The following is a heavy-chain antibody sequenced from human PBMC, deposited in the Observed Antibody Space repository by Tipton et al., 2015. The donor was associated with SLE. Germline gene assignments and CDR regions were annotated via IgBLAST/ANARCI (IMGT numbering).Heavy chain of an antibody. CDR2: INTDGTTA. J-gene: IGHJ4*02. Sequence: SLRLSCAASGFSFSNYWMHWVRQAPGKGLVWVSRINTDGTTADYADSVKGRFTISRDNAKNTLSLQMNSLRAEDTAIYYCTTARGVDGSRVVFDYWGRGTLVTVSS. CDR1: GFSFSNYW. D-gene: IGHD3-3*01. CDR3: TTARGVDGSRVVFDY. V-gene: IGHV3-74*01.